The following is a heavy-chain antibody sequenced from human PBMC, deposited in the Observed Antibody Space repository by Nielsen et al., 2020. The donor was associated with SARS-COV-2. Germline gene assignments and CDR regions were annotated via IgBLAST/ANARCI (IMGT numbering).Heavy chain of an antibody. Sequence: ASVKVSCKASGYTFTSYGISWVRQAPGQGLEWMGWISAYSGNTNYAQKLQGRVTMTTDTSTSTAYMELRSLRSDDTAVYYCARDLVSDAYYGSGSYYNWFDPWGQGTLVTVSS. CDR3: ARDLVSDAYYGSGSYYNWFDP. V-gene: IGHV1-18*01. J-gene: IGHJ5*02. CDR1: GYTFTSYG. CDR2: ISAYSGNT. D-gene: IGHD3-10*01.